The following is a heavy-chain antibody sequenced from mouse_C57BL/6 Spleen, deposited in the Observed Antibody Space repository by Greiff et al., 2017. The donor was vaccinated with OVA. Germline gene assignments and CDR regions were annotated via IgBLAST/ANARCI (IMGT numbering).Heavy chain of an antibody. CDR3: ARGIYDGYSAWFAY. CDR2: IYPGSGST. V-gene: IGHV1-55*01. Sequence: QVQLKQPGAELVKPGASVKMSCKASGYTFTSYWITWVKQRPGQGLEWIGDIYPGSGSTNYNEKFKSKATLTVATSSSTAYMQLSSLTSEDSAVYYCARGIYDGYSAWFAYWGKGTLVTVSA. D-gene: IGHD2-3*01. J-gene: IGHJ3*01. CDR1: GYTFTSYW.